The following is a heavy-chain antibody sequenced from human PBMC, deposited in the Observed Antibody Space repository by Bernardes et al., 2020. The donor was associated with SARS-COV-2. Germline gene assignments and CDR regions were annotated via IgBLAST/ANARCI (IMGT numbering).Heavy chain of an antibody. V-gene: IGHV4-59*01. CDR1: GGSMGSYY. J-gene: IGHJ2*01. Sequence: SETLSLTCTVSGGSMGSYYWAWIRQPPGKGLEWICYIYYSGTTNYNPSLKSRVTISVDRSQNQFSLNLSSVTPADTAVYYCARDLSHLVRRGFDLWGRGTLVTVSS. CDR3: ARDLSHLVRRGFDL. D-gene: IGHD3-10*01. CDR2: IYYSGTT.